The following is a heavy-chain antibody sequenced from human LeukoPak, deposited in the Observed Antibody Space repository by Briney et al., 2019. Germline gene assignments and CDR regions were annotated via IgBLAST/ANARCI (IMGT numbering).Heavy chain of an antibody. CDR1: GYTFTGYY. V-gene: IGHV1-2*02. CDR2: INPNSGGT. D-gene: IGHD3-9*01. J-gene: IGHJ6*02. Sequence: ASVKVSCRASGYTFTGYYVHWVRQAPGQGLEGMGCINPNSGGTKYAQKFQGRVTMTRDTSISTAYMEMSRLRSDDTAVYYCARDQDGYYDILTGYYRDTYYYYGMDVWGQGTTVTVSS. CDR3: ARDQDGYYDILTGYYRDTYYYYGMDV.